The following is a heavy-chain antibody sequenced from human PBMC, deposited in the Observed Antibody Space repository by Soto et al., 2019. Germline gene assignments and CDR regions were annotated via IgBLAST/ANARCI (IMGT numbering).Heavy chain of an antibody. CDR1: GFTFSSYA. Sequence: EVQLLESGGGLVQPGGSLRLPCAASGFTFSSYAMSWVRQAPGKGLEWVSAISGSAGSIYYADSVKARFTISRDNSMNTLYLQMNSLRAEDTAVYYCASNMVFGEYGMDVWGKGTTVTVSS. J-gene: IGHJ6*04. CDR3: ASNMVFGEYGMDV. D-gene: IGHD3-10*02. V-gene: IGHV3-23*01. CDR2: ISGSAGSI.